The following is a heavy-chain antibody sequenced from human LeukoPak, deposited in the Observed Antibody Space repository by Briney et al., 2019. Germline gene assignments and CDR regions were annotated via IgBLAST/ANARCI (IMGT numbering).Heavy chain of an antibody. CDR1: GFTFSSYA. CDR3: AREVEMATIPHFDY. Sequence: PGGSLRLSCAASGFTFSSYAMHWVRQAPGKGLEWVAVISYDGSNKYYADSVKGRFTISRDNSKNTLYLQMNSLRAEDTAVYYCAREVEMATIPHFDYWGQGTLVTVSS. D-gene: IGHD5-24*01. CDR2: ISYDGSNK. V-gene: IGHV3-30-3*01. J-gene: IGHJ4*02.